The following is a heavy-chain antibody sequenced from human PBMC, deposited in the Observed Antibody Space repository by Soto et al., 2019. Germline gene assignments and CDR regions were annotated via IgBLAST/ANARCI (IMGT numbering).Heavy chain of an antibody. J-gene: IGHJ6*02. CDR3: ARDHVVPAAIGSYYYYYGMDV. D-gene: IGHD2-2*02. CDR2: ISAYNGNT. Sequence: ASVKVSCKASGYTFTSYGISWVRQAPGQGLEWMGWISAYNGNTNYAQKLQGRVTMTTDTSTSTAYMEPRSLRSDDTAVYYCARDHVVPAAIGSYYYYYGMDVWGQGTTVTVSS. CDR1: GYTFTSYG. V-gene: IGHV1-18*01.